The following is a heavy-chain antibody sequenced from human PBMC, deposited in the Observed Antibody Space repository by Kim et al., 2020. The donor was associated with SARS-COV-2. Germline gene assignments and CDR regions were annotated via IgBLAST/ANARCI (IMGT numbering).Heavy chain of an antibody. CDR1: ENSFINYW. CDR2: IFPGDSDI. J-gene: IGHJ3*02. CDR3: ARQHLNAFDI. Sequence: GESLKISCKGSENSFINYWIGWVRQMPGKGLEWMGIIFPGDSDIRYSPSFQGQVTISADKSIATAYLQWSSLKASDTAMYYCARQHLNAFDIWGQGTMVT. V-gene: IGHV5-51*01.